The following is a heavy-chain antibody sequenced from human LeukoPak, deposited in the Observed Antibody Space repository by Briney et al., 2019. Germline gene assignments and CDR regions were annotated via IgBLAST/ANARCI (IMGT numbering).Heavy chain of an antibody. CDR1: GFTFSSYE. CDR3: ARDLGTAENY. CDR2: ISSSGSTI. Sequence: GGSLRLSRAASGFTFSSYEMNWVRQAPGKGLEWVSYISSSGSTIYYADSVKGRFTISRDNAKNSLYLQMSSLRAEDTAVYYCARDLGTAENYWGQKTLVTVSS. D-gene: IGHD1-1*01. V-gene: IGHV3-48*03. J-gene: IGHJ4*02.